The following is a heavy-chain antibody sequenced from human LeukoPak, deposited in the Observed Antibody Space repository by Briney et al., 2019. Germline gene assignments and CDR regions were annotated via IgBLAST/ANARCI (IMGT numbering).Heavy chain of an antibody. V-gene: IGHV3-23*01. Sequence: GSLRLSCAASGFTFSSYAMSWVRQAPGKGLEWVSAISGSGGSTYYADSVKGRFTISRDNSKNTLYLQMNSLRAEDTAVYYCAKDQGWGSSSWGYAFDIWGQGTMVTVSS. CDR1: GFTFSSYA. CDR3: AKDQGWGSSSWGYAFDI. D-gene: IGHD6-13*01. CDR2: ISGSGGST. J-gene: IGHJ3*02.